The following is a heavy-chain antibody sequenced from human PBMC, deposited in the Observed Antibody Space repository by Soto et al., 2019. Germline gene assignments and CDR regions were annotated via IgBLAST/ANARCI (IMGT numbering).Heavy chain of an antibody. Sequence: QVQLQESGPGLVKPSETLSLTCTVSGGSVSSGSYYWSWIRQPPGKGLEWIGDIYYSGSTNYNPSKQSRVSNAVDTAQNQVSLKVSSGTAADTAVYYCARAVKYDCWSGYFDYWGQGTLVTVSS. CDR1: GGSVSSGSYY. D-gene: IGHD3-3*01. V-gene: IGHV4-61*01. J-gene: IGHJ4*02. CDR3: ARAVKYDCWSGYFDY. CDR2: IYYSGST.